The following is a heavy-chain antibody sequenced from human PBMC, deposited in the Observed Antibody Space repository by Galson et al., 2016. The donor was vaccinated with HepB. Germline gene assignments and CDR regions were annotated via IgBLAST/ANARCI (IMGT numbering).Heavy chain of an antibody. J-gene: IGHJ6*02. CDR3: ARDRPTMYSNSWAYYYYGMDV. D-gene: IGHD6-13*01. CDR2: ISYDGSNK. V-gene: IGHV3-30-3*01. CDR1: GLTVSNNY. Sequence: SLRLSCAASGLTVSNNYMRWVRQAPGKGLEWVAVISYDGSNKYYADSVKGRFSISRDTAKNSLYLQMNSLRDEDTAVYYCARDRPTMYSNSWAYYYYGMDVWGQGTTVTVSS.